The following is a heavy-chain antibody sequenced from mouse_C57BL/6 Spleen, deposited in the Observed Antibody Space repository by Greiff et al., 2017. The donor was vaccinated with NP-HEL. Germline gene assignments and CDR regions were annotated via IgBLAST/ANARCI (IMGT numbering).Heavy chain of an antibody. D-gene: IGHD2-3*01. J-gene: IGHJ3*01. Sequence: VQLQQSGAELAKPGASVKLSCKASGYTFTSYWMHWVKQRPGQGLEWIGYINPSSGYTKYNQKFKDKATLTADKSPSTAYMQLSSLTYEDSAVYYCARSGDGPFAYWGQGTLVTVSA. V-gene: IGHV1-7*01. CDR3: ARSGDGPFAY. CDR1: GYTFTSYW. CDR2: INPSSGYT.